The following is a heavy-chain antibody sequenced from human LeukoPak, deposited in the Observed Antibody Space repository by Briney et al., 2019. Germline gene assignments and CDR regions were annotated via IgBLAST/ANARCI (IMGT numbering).Heavy chain of an antibody. V-gene: IGHV4-39*01. D-gene: IGHD5-24*01. Sequence: SSETLSLTCTVSGGSISSSSYYWGWIRQPPGKGLEWIGSIYYSGCTYYNPSLKSRVTISVDTSKNQFSLKLSSVTAADTAVYYCASGWLQVYYYGMDVWGQGTTVTVSS. CDR2: IYYSGCT. CDR3: ASGWLQVYYYGMDV. CDR1: GGSISSSSYY. J-gene: IGHJ6*02.